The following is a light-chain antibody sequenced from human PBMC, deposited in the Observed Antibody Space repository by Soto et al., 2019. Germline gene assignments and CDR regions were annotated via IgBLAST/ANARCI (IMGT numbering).Light chain of an antibody. Sequence: DIQMTQSPSTLSASVGDRVTITCRASQNIGSSLAWYQHRPGKAPKLLIFDASTLQTGVPSRFSGSGFGTEFTLTFTSLQPDDFATYYCQQHNDYSAVTFGQGTKLEIK. CDR2: DAS. J-gene: IGKJ2*01. V-gene: IGKV1-5*01. CDR1: QNIGSS. CDR3: QQHNDYSAVT.